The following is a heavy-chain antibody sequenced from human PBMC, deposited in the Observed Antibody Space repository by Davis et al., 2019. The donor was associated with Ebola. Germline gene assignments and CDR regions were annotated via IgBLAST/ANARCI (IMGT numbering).Heavy chain of an antibody. CDR2: IYYSGST. V-gene: IGHV4-61*01. CDR1: GGSVSSGNYY. Sequence: MPSETLSLTCTVSGGSVSSGNYYWSWIRQPSGKGLEWIGYIYYSGSTNYNPSLKSRVSISVDTSKNQFSLKLSSVTAADTAVYYCARGNDYLSGGLDYWGQGTLVTVSS. D-gene: IGHD4-11*01. CDR3: ARGNDYLSGGLDY. J-gene: IGHJ4*02.